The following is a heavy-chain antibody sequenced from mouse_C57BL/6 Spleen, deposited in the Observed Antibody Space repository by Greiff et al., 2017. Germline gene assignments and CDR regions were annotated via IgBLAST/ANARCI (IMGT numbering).Heavy chain of an antibody. CDR2: ISSGGDYI. V-gene: IGHV5-9-1*02. CDR1: GFTFSSYA. J-gene: IGHJ3*01. Sequence: DVMLVESGEGLVKPGGSLKLSCAASGFTFSSYAMSWVRQTPEKRLEWVAYISSGGDYIYYADTVKGRFTISRDNARNTLYLQMSSLKSEDTAMYYCTRASFITTVVATPFAYWGQGTLVTVSA. CDR3: TRASFITTVVATPFAY. D-gene: IGHD1-1*01.